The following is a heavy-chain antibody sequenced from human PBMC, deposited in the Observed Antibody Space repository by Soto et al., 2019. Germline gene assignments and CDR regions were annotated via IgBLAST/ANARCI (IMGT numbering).Heavy chain of an antibody. CDR1: GASFTSNY. Sequence: QVQLQQWGAGLLKPSETLSLTCGVYGASFTSNYWSWVRQPPAKGLEWIGEINHNGLTNYNPSLKSRVTISVDTSKNQCSLTLTSVTAADTAVYYCASARWDYWGQGTLVTVSS. CDR3: ASARWDY. CDR2: INHNGLT. D-gene: IGHD2-15*01. V-gene: IGHV4-34*01. J-gene: IGHJ4*02.